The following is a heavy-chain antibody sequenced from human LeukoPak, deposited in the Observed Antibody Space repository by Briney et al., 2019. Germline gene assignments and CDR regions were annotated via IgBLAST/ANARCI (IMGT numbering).Heavy chain of an antibody. V-gene: IGHV1-2*06. CDR3: ARHACSATSCSGFDV. D-gene: IGHD2-15*01. CDR1: GYTFTAYQ. Sequence: ASVKVSCKASGYTFTAYQMHWVRQAPGQGPEWMGRINPYTGGTDYAQKFQGRVSMTRDTSISTVYLELSRLKSDDTAGYYCARHACSATSCSGFDVWGQGTMLTVSS. CDR2: INPYTGGT. J-gene: IGHJ3*01.